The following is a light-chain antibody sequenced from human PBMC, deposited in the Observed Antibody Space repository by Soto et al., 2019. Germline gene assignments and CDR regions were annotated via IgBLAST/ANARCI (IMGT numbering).Light chain of an antibody. Sequence: DIQMTQSPSSLSASVGDRVTITCRASQTFSNFLNWYQQKPGKAPKLLVYGASSLQSGVPSRFSGSGSGTDFTLTITSLQPEDFATYYCQQSYSTPYTFGQGTKLHIK. J-gene: IGKJ2*01. CDR3: QQSYSTPYT. CDR2: GAS. V-gene: IGKV1-39*01. CDR1: QTFSNF.